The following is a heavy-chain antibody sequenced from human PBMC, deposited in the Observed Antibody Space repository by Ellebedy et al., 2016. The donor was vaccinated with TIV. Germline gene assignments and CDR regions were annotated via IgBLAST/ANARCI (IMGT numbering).Heavy chain of an antibody. D-gene: IGHD3-9*01. Sequence: GESLKISXAASGFTFSDYYMSWIRQAPGKGLEWVSYISDIGSTIFYADSVKGRFTISRDNAKNSLYLQMNSLRAEDTAVYYCARITYYDILTAYYYYGMDVWGQGTTVTVSS. CDR2: ISDIGSTI. CDR3: ARITYYDILTAYYYYGMDV. CDR1: GFTFSDYY. J-gene: IGHJ6*02. V-gene: IGHV3-11*01.